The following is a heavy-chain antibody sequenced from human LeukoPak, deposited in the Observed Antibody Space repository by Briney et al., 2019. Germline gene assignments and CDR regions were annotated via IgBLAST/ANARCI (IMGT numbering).Heavy chain of an antibody. V-gene: IGHV1-2*02. J-gene: IGHJ4*02. CDR1: GYTFTGYY. D-gene: IGHD6-19*01. CDR3: ARDGSGWYSYFDY. CDR2: INPNSGGT. Sequence: ASVKVSCKASGYTFTGYYMHWVRQAPGQRLEWRGWINPNSGGTNYAQKFQGRVTMTRDTSISTAYMELSRLRSDDTAVYYCARDGSGWYSYFDYWGQGTLVTVSS.